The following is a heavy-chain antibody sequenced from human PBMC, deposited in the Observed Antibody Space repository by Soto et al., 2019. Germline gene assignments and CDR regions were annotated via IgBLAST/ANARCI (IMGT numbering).Heavy chain of an antibody. J-gene: IGHJ4*02. Sequence: SETLSLTCTVSGGSISSGDYYWSWIRQPPGKGLEWIGYIYYSGDTYYNPSLKSRVTISIDTSKNQFSLKLSSVTAADTAVYYCARQGGYSGYDPRDWGQGTLVTVSS. CDR1: GGSISSGDYY. CDR3: ARQGGYSGYDPRD. V-gene: IGHV4-30-4*01. CDR2: IYYSGDT. D-gene: IGHD5-12*01.